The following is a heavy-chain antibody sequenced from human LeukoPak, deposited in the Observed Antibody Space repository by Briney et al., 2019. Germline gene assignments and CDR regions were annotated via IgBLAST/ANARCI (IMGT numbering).Heavy chain of an antibody. Sequence: SETLSLTCTVSGGSISTTHYYWGWIRQPPGKGLEWLGSIYYTGITHYNPPLTSRVTLSLDTSKNQFSLRLSSVTAADTAIYYCARGGSGSFYYFDQWGQGSLVTVSS. V-gene: IGHV4-39*01. D-gene: IGHD3-10*01. J-gene: IGHJ4*02. CDR2: IYYTGIT. CDR3: ARGGSGSFYYFDQ. CDR1: GGSISTTHYY.